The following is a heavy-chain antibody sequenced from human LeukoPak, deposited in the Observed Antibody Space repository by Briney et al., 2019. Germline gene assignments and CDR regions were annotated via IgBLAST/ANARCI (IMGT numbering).Heavy chain of an antibody. CDR1: GFTFSSYA. CDR3: AKERDLVRATYYFGS. J-gene: IGHJ4*02. CDR2: IRSDGSDK. Sequence: PGRSLRLSCAASGFTFSSYAMHWVRQAPGKGLEWVAFIRSDGSDKYYADSLKGRFTISRDNSKNTLYLQMTSLRDEDTAVYYCAKERDLVRATYYFGSWGQGTLVTVSS. D-gene: IGHD1-26*01. V-gene: IGHV3-30*02.